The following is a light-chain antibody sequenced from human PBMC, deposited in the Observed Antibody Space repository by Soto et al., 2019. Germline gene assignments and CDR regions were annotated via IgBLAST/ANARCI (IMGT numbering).Light chain of an antibody. J-gene: IGKJ5*01. CDR2: KAS. Sequence: IHMTQSSSTMSASVGDIVTIVCGASQSISSWLAWYQQKPGKAPKLLISKASNLDSGVPPRFSGSGSGTEFTLTISSLQSEDFAVYYCQKYDNWPINCGKGQRRAIK. CDR1: QSISSW. CDR3: QKYDNWPIN. V-gene: IGKV1-5*03.